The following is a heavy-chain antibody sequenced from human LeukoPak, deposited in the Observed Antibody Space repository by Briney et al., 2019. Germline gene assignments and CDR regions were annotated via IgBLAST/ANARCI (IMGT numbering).Heavy chain of an antibody. Sequence: GGSLRLSCAASGFTFSTYSMNWVRQAPGKGLECVSSISSSGAYIYYADSVKGRFTISRDNAKKSLYLQMNSLRAEDTAIYYCVGNYYDSSGLDYWGQGTLDTVSS. D-gene: IGHD3-22*01. CDR1: GFTFSTYS. V-gene: IGHV3-21*01. J-gene: IGHJ4*02. CDR3: VGNYYDSSGLDY. CDR2: ISSSGAYI.